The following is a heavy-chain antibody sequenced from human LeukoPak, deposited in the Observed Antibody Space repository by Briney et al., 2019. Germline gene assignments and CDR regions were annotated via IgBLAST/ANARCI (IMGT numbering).Heavy chain of an antibody. D-gene: IGHD3-10*01. CDR1: GFTFSSYS. CDR2: IRYDGSNK. CDR3: AKTRGAWFGELYNWFDP. Sequence: GGSLRLSCAASGFTFSSYSMHWVRQAPGKGLEWVAFIRYDGSNKYYADSVKGRFTISRDNSKNTLYLQMNSLRAEDTAVYYCAKTRGAWFGELYNWFDPWGQGTLVTVSS. V-gene: IGHV3-30*02. J-gene: IGHJ5*02.